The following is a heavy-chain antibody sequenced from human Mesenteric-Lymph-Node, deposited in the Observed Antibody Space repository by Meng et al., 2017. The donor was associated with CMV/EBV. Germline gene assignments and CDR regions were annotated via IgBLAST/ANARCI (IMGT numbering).Heavy chain of an antibody. CDR1: RYTFRNYG. Sequence: ASVTVSFKATRYTFRNYGISWVRQAPGQGLDWMGWISVYNGNTNYAQKLQGRVTMTTDTSTSTDYMELRSLRSDDAALYYCARVTALEDYCYYHGMDVWGLGTMVTVSS. CDR3: ARVTALEDYCYYHGMDV. CDR2: ISVYNGNT. D-gene: IGHD5-18*01. J-gene: IGHJ6*02. V-gene: IGHV1-18*01.